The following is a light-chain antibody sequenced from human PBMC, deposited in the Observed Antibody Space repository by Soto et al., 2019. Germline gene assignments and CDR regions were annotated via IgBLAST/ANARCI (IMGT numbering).Light chain of an antibody. CDR2: KAS. J-gene: IGKJ1*01. Sequence: DIQMTQSPSTLSASVGDRVTITCRARQSISSWLAWYQQKPGKAPKHLIYKASSLESGVPSRFSGSGSGTEFTLTISSLQPDDFATYYGQQYNSYPWTFGQGTKVEIK. CDR3: QQYNSYPWT. CDR1: QSISSW. V-gene: IGKV1-5*03.